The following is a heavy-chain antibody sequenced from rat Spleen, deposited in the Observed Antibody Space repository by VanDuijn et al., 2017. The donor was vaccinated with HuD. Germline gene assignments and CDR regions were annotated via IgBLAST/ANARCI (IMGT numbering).Heavy chain of an antibody. D-gene: IGHD1-8*01. CDR2: INYDGNST. CDR1: GFTFNNYW. Sequence: EVQLVASGGGLVQPGRSLKLSCVASGFTFNNYWMTWIRQAPTKGLEWVATINYDGNSTYYRDSVKGRFTISRDNAKNTVDMQLSSLRSEDTAIYFCARERDYSRYFDYWGQGVMVTVSS. V-gene: IGHV5-31*01. J-gene: IGHJ2*01. CDR3: ARERDYSRYFDY.